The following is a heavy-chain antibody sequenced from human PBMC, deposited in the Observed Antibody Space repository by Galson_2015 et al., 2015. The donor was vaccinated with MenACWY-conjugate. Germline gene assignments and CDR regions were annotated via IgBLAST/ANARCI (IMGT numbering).Heavy chain of an antibody. D-gene: IGHD2-21*01. Sequence: SLRLSCAGSASTFTNAYMSWVRQAPGKGLEWVGRIKSQTDGGKIDYAAPVKGRFTISRDDSKNTLYLQMNSLKIEDTAVYYCTTHNPDSWGGLLFHFYMDVWGKGTTVTVSS. J-gene: IGHJ6*03. CDR2: IKSQTDGGKI. CDR1: ASTFTNAY. V-gene: IGHV3-15*01. CDR3: TTHNPDSWGGLLFHFYMDV.